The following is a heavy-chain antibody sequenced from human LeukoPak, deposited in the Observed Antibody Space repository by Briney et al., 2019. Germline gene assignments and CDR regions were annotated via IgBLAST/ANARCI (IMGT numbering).Heavy chain of an antibody. Sequence: GGSLRLSCVASGFTFSSYAMSWVRQAPGKGLEWVSAISGSGGSTYYADSVKGRFTISRDNSKNTLYLQMNSLRAEDTAVYYCAKAGAATVVPGAYYYYYYMDVWGKGTTVTVSS. CDR3: AKAGAATVVPGAYYYYYYMDV. D-gene: IGHD4-23*01. CDR2: ISGSGGST. J-gene: IGHJ6*03. V-gene: IGHV3-23*01. CDR1: GFTFSSYA.